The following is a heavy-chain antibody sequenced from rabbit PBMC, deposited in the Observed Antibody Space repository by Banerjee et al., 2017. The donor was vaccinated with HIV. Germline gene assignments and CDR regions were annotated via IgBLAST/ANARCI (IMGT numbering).Heavy chain of an antibody. CDR1: GFSFRDRDV. CDR3: VREVAAKFNL. V-gene: IGHV1S47*01. CDR2: IDPVFAYT. J-gene: IGHJ4*01. Sequence: QEQLEEPGGGLVKLEGSPTLTCKASGFSFRDRDVMCWVRQAPGKGLEWIGYIDPVFAYTYYASWVNGRFSISRENTQNTVYLQLNSLTAADTATYFCVREVAAKFNLWGPGTLVTVS. D-gene: IGHD4-1*01.